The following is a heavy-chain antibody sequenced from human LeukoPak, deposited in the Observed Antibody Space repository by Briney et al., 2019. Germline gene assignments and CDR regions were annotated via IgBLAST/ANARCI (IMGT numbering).Heavy chain of an antibody. CDR2: ISPSGGST. CDR1: GYTFTSSD. D-gene: IGHD5-24*01. V-gene: IGHV1-46*01. Sequence: GASVKVSCKASGYTFTSSDINWVRQAPGQGPEWMGVISPSGGSTTYAQKFQGRVTLTRDMSTSTDYLELSSLRSEDTAVYYCARDNSVRDEAWWFNPWGQGTLVTVSS. J-gene: IGHJ5*02. CDR3: ARDNSVRDEAWWFNP.